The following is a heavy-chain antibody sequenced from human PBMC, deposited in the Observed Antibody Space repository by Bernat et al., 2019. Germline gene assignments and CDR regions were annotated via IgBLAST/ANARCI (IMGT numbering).Heavy chain of an antibody. D-gene: IGHD4-11*01. CDR1: GFTFSDYY. CDR3: ARDLEMTTVTRGSYYYYYGMDV. J-gene: IGHJ6*02. V-gene: IGHV3-11*01. CDR2: ISSSGSTI. Sequence: QVQLVESGGGLVKPGGSLRLSCAASGFTFSDYYMSWIRQAPGKGLEWVSYISSSGSTIYYADSGKGRFTISRENAKSSLYLQMNSLRAEDTAVYYCARDLEMTTVTRGSYYYYYGMDVWGQGTTVTVSS.